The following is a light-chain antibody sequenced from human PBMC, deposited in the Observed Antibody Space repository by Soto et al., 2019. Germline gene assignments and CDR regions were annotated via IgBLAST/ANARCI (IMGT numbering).Light chain of an antibody. CDR2: GAS. CDR3: QQYGSPGT. V-gene: IGKV3-20*01. CDR1: QSVSGSY. J-gene: IGKJ1*01. Sequence: EIVLTQSPGTLSLSPGERATLSCRASQSVSGSYLAWYQQKPGQAPRLLIYGASSRATGIPDRFSASGSGTDFTLTIRSLEPEDFAVYYCQQYGSPGTFGQGTKVEIK.